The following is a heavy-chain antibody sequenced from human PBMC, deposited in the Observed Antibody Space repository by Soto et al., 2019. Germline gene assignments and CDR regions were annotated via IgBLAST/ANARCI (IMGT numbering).Heavy chain of an antibody. J-gene: IGHJ6*02. CDR1: GGTFSRYA. CDR3: ATTEMGNYYYGLDV. Sequence: QVQLVQSGAEVKKPGSSVKVSCKASGGTFSRYAITWVRQAPGQGLEWMGGIIPIFGTANYAQKFQGRVTITADESTSTAYLELRSLRSEDTVVFDWATTEMGNYYYGLDVWGQGTTVTVSS. D-gene: IGHD7-27*01. V-gene: IGHV1-69*12. CDR2: IIPIFGTA.